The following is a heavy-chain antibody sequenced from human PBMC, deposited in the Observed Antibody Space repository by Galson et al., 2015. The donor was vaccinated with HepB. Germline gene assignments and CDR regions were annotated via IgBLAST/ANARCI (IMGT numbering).Heavy chain of an antibody. CDR2: IYTSGST. J-gene: IGHJ2*01. Sequence: TLSLTCTVSGGSISSYYWSWIRQPAGKGLEWIGRIYTSGSTNYNPSLKSRVTMSVDTSKNQFSLKLRSVTAADTAVYYCAREDSSGWSYSSYWYFDLWGRGTLVTVSS. D-gene: IGHD6-19*01. CDR3: AREDSSGWSYSSYWYFDL. CDR1: GGSISSYY. V-gene: IGHV4-4*07.